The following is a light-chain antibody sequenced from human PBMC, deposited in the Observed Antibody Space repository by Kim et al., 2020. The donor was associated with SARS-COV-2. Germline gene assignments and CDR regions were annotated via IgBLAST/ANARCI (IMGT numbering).Light chain of an antibody. CDR3: QQYYGYSRT. CDR1: QSISSC. J-gene: IGKJ1*01. CDR2: NAS. Sequence: ASVGDRVTITCRASQSISSCLAWYQQKPGKAPKVLIYNASTLESGVPSRFSGSGFGTEFTLTISSLQPDDFATYYCQQYYGYSRTFGQGTKVDIK. V-gene: IGKV1-5*03.